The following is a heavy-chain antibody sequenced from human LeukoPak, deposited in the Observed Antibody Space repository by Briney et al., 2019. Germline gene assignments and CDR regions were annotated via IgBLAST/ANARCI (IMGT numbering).Heavy chain of an antibody. CDR3: ARDLRGSGLFDY. Sequence: SETLSLTCTVSGYSISSGYYWGWIRQPPGKGLEWIGSIYHRGSTYYNPSLKSRVTISVGTSKNQFSLKLSSVTAADTAVYYCARDLRGSGLFDYWGQGTLVTVSS. J-gene: IGHJ4*02. CDR1: GYSISSGYY. D-gene: IGHD3-10*01. V-gene: IGHV4-38-2*02. CDR2: IYHRGST.